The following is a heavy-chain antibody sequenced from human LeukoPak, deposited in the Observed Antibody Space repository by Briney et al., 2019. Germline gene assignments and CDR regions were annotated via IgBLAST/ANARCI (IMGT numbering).Heavy chain of an antibody. J-gene: IGHJ3*02. Sequence: GASVKVSCKVSGYTFTGYYIHWVRQAPGQGLEWMGWINPNSGGTNYAQKFQGRVTMTRDTSISTAYMELSRLRSDDTAVYYCAREGTYGDIVVVPAARAEHDAFDIWGQGTMVTVSS. V-gene: IGHV1-2*02. CDR1: GYTFTGYY. CDR3: AREGTYGDIVVVPAARAEHDAFDI. D-gene: IGHD2-2*01. CDR2: INPNSGGT.